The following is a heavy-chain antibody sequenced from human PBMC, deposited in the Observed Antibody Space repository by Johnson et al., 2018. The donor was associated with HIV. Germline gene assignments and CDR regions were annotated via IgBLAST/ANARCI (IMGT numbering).Heavy chain of an antibody. CDR2: ISSSGSTI. Sequence: QVQLVESGGGVVQPGRSLRLSCAASGFTFSDYYMSWIRQPPGKGLEWVSYISSSGSTIYYADSVKGRFTISRDNAKNSLYLQMNTLRVGDTAVYYCARRSGYAFDIWGQGTMVTVSS. CDR1: GFTFSDYY. CDR3: ARRSGYAFDI. D-gene: IGHD5-24*01. V-gene: IGHV3-11*01. J-gene: IGHJ3*02.